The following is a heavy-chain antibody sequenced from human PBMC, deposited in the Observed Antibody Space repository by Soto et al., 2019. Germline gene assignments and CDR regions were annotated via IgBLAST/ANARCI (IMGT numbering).Heavy chain of an antibody. CDR2: IWYDGSNK. CDR1: GFTFSSYG. D-gene: IGHD5-12*01. J-gene: IGHJ4*02. CDR3: ARPYSGYDSSYFDY. Sequence: GGSLRLSCAASGFTFSSYGMHWVRQAPGKGLEWVAVIWYDGSNKYYADSVKGRFTISRDNSKNTLYLQMNSLRAEDTAVYYCARPYSGYDSSYFDYWGQGTLVTVSS. V-gene: IGHV3-33*01.